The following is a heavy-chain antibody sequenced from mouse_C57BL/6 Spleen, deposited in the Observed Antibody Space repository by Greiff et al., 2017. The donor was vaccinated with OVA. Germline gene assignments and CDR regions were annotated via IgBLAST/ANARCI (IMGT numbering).Heavy chain of an antibody. CDR1: GYTFTSYG. V-gene: IGHV1-81*01. D-gene: IGHD1-1*02. J-gene: IGHJ4*01. Sequence: QVQLQQSGAELARPGASVKLSCKASGYTFTSYGISWVKQRTGQGVEWIGEIYPRSGNTYYNEKFKGKATLTADKSSSTAYMELRSLTSEDSAVYFCAREGGYYAMDYWGQGTSVTVSS. CDR2: IYPRSGNT. CDR3: AREGGYYAMDY.